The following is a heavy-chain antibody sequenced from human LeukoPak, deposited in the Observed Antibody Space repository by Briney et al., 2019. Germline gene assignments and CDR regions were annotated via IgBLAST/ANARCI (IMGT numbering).Heavy chain of an antibody. Sequence: SVKVSCKASGGAFSSYAISWVRQAPGQGLEWMGGIIPIFGTANYAQKFQGRVTITADESTSTAYMELSSLRSEDTAVYYCARLGPFYDSSSYGDYNWFDPWGQGTLVTVSS. J-gene: IGHJ5*02. CDR3: ARLGPFYDSSSYGDYNWFDP. CDR2: IIPIFGTA. D-gene: IGHD3-22*01. V-gene: IGHV1-69*13. CDR1: GGAFSSYA.